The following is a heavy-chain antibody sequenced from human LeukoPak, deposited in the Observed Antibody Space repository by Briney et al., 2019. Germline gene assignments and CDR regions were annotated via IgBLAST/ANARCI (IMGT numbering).Heavy chain of an antibody. D-gene: IGHD3-3*01. J-gene: IGHJ4*02. CDR1: GFIFFAYG. CDR3: ARDPDFWSGHYYFDY. V-gene: IGHV3-23*01. Sequence: GGSLRLSCAASGFIFFAYGMTWVRQAPGKGLEWVSSISGSGGTTYYADSVKGRFTISRDNSKNTLYLQMNSLRAEDTAVYYCARDPDFWSGHYYFDYWGQGTLVTVSS. CDR2: ISGSGGTT.